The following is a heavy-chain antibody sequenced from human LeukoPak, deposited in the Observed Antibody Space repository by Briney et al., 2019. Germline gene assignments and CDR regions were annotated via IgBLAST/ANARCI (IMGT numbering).Heavy chain of an antibody. CDR2: INHSGST. CDR1: GGSFSGYY. J-gene: IGHJ4*02. Sequence: SETLSLTCAVYGGSFSGYYWSWIRQPPGKGLEWIGEINHSGSTNYNPSLKSRVTISVDTSKNQFSLKLSSVTAADTAVYYCARVLAYYDSSGYLSAYYFDYWGQGTLVTVSS. D-gene: IGHD3-22*01. V-gene: IGHV4-34*01. CDR3: ARVLAYYDSSGYLSAYYFDY.